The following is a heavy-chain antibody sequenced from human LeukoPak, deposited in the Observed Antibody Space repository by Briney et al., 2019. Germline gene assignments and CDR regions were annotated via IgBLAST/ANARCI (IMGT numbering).Heavy chain of an antibody. Sequence: GGSLRLSCAASGFTFSSYSMNWVRQAPGKGLEWVSSISSSSSYIYYADSVKGRFTISRDNAKNSLYLQMNSLRAEDTAVYYCARDSYYDFWSGYSYYYYYMDVWGKGTTVTISS. CDR2: ISSSSSYI. CDR3: ARDSYYDFWSGYSYYYYYMDV. D-gene: IGHD3-3*01. J-gene: IGHJ6*03. V-gene: IGHV3-21*01. CDR1: GFTFSSYS.